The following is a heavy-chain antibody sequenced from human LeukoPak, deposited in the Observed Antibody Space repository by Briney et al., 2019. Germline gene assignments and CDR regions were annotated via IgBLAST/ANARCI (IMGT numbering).Heavy chain of an antibody. D-gene: IGHD2-8*02. CDR1: GFTVSSNY. CDR2: IYSGGSA. Sequence: PGGSLRLSCAASGFTVSSNYMSWVRQAPGKGLEWVSVIYSGGSANYADSLKGRFTISRDNSKNTLYLQMNSLTAEDTAVYYCANLPTGKYWGQGTLVTVSS. CDR3: ANLPTGKY. V-gene: IGHV3-53*01. J-gene: IGHJ4*02.